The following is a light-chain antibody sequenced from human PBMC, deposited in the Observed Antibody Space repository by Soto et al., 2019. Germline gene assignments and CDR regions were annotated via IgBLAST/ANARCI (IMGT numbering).Light chain of an antibody. CDR2: GTS. J-gene: IGKJ5*01. V-gene: IGKV3-20*01. CDR3: QQYGTSEII. CDR1: QSVPSTY. Sequence: VLSQSPAILSLSPGERATLSCRASQSVPSTYFAWYQQKAGQPPRLLISGTSNRATGIPDRFSGSGSGTDFTLTISRLEPEDFAVFYCQQYGTSEIIFGQGTRLEI.